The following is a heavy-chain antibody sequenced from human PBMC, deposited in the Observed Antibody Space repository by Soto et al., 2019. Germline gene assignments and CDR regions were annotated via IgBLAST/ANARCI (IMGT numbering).Heavy chain of an antibody. D-gene: IGHD6-19*01. Sequence: EVQLVESGGGLVQPGRSLRLSCAASGFTFDDYAMHWVRQAPGKGLEWVSGISWNSGSIGYADSVKGRFTISRDNAKNSLYLQMNSLRAEDTALYYCAKDMGRIAVAAYWGQGTLVTVSS. CDR3: AKDMGRIAVAAY. J-gene: IGHJ4*02. CDR2: ISWNSGSI. CDR1: GFTFDDYA. V-gene: IGHV3-9*01.